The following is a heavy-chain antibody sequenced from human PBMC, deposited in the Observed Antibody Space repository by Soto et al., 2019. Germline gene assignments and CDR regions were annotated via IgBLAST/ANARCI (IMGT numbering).Heavy chain of an antibody. CDR2: IHYSGST. CDR1: GGSIISTISY. J-gene: IGHJ4*02. D-gene: IGHD2-15*01. V-gene: IGHV4-39*01. CDR3: ARGYCSGGSCYRY. Sequence: KPSETLSLTCTVSGGSIISTISYWGWIRQPPGKGLEWIGSIHYSGSTYYNPSLKSRVTISVDTSKNQFSLKLSSVTAADTAVYYCARGYCSGGSCYRYWGQGSQVTVSS.